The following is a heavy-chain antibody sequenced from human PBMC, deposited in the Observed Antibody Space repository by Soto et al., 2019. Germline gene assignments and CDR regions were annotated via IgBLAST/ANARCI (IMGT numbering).Heavy chain of an antibody. V-gene: IGHV1-46*01. D-gene: IGHD2-15*01. CDR1: GYTFTTYY. J-gene: IGHJ4*02. CDR2: INPNGGST. CDR3: ARAGYCSGGTCFHGNCDY. Sequence: QVQLVQSGAEVKRPGASVKVSCKASGYTFTTYYKHWVRQAPGQGLEWLGIINPNGGSTTYGQKFEGRVTMTRDTSTSTVYWELCSLRSEDTAVYYCARAGYCSGGTCFHGNCDYWGQGPLVTVSA.